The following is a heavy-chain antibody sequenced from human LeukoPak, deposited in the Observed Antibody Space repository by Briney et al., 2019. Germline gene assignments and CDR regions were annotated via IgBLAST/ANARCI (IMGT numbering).Heavy chain of an antibody. V-gene: IGHV3-7*01. CDR3: ARSDGGATDHDAFDI. D-gene: IGHD1-26*01. J-gene: IGHJ3*02. Sequence: PGGSLRLSCAASGFTFSSYWMSWVRQAPGKGLEWVANIKQDGSEKYYVDSVKGRFTISRDNAKNSLYLQMNSLRAEDTAVYYCARSDGGATDHDAFDIWGQGTMVTVSS. CDR2: IKQDGSEK. CDR1: GFTFSSYW.